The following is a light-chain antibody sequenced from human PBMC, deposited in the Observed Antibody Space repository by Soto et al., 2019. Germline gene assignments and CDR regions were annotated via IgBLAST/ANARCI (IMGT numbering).Light chain of an antibody. J-gene: IGLJ3*02. CDR3: SSYTTSSTLV. CDR1: SSDVGPYNY. Sequence: QSALTQPASVSGSPGQSITISCTGTSSDVGPYNYVSWYQHHPGKAPKLLIYEVTKRPSGVSNRFSGSKSGNTASLTISGLQAEDEADYYCSSYTTSSTLVFGGATKLTVL. V-gene: IGLV2-14*01. CDR2: EVT.